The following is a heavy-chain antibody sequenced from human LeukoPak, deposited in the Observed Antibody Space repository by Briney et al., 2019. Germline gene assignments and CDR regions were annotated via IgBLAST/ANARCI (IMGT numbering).Heavy chain of an antibody. Sequence: SETLSLTCTVPGGSISSYYWSWIRQPAGKGLEWIGRIYTSGSTNYNPSLKSRVTMSVDTSKNQFSLKLSSVTAADTAVYYCARVLMQRDAFDIWGQGTMVTVSS. CDR3: ARVLMQRDAFDI. CDR2: IYTSGST. D-gene: IGHD3-9*01. CDR1: GGSISSYY. J-gene: IGHJ3*02. V-gene: IGHV4-4*07.